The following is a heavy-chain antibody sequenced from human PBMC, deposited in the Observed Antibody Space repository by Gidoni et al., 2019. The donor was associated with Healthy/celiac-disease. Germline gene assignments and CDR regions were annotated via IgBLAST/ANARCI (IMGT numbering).Heavy chain of an antibody. Sequence: EVQLLESGGGLVQPGGSLRLSCAASAFTFSSYAMSGVRQAPGKGLEWVSAISGSGGSTYYADSVKGRFTISRDNSKNTLYLQMNSLRAEDTAVYYCAKVNCSGGSCQEDYWGQGTLVTVSS. CDR1: AFTFSSYA. CDR2: ISGSGGST. J-gene: IGHJ4*02. V-gene: IGHV3-23*01. D-gene: IGHD2-15*01. CDR3: AKVNCSGGSCQEDY.